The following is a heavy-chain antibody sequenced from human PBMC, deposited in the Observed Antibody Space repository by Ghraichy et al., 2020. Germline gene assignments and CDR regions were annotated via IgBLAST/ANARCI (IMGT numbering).Heavy chain of an antibody. V-gene: IGHV3-30*18. CDR3: AKDLREVSAGQIDY. D-gene: IGHD2-2*01. Sequence: GESLNISCAASGFTFSSYGMHWVRQAPGKGLEWVAVISNDGRNKYYADSVKGRFTISRDNSKNTLYMQMNSLSAEDTAVYYCAKDLREVSAGQIDYWGQGTLVTVSS. CDR2: ISNDGRNK. J-gene: IGHJ4*02. CDR1: GFTFSSYG.